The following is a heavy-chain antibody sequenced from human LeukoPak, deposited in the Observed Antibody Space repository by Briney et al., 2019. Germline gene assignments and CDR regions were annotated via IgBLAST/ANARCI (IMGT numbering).Heavy chain of an antibody. CDR3: AKGETQQWLGETPFDY. J-gene: IGHJ4*02. Sequence: GGSLRLSCAASGFRFSDFTMTWVRQAPGKGLQWVSAISGSVAGTYYADSVKGRFTISRDNSKKTLYLQMNSLRAEDTAVYYCAKGETQQWLGETPFDYWGQGTLVTVSS. V-gene: IGHV3-23*01. CDR2: ISGSVAGT. CDR1: GFRFSDFT. D-gene: IGHD6-19*01.